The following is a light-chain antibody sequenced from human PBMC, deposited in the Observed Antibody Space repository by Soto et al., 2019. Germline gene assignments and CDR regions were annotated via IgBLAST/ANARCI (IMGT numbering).Light chain of an antibody. CDR1: QSLLHSNGYNY. V-gene: IGKV2-28*01. CDR3: MQALQTPDT. J-gene: IGKJ4*01. Sequence: DIVMTQSPLSLPVTPGEPASISCRSSQSLLHSNGYNYLDWYLQKPGQSPQLLIYLGSNRASGVPDRFSGSGSGTDFTLKISRVEAEDVGVYYCMQALQTPDTFDGGTKVEIK. CDR2: LGS.